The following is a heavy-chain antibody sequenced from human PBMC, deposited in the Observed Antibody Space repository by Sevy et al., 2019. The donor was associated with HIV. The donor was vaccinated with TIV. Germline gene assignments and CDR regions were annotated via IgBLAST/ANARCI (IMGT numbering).Heavy chain of an antibody. CDR3: ARSRVITGTFDY. J-gene: IGHJ4*02. CDR1: GGSISSYY. V-gene: IGHV4-59*01. CDR2: IYYSGST. Sequence: SETLSLTCTVSGGSISSYYWSWIRQPPGKGLEWIGYIYYSGSTNYNPSLKSRVTISVDTSKNEFSLKLSSVTAADTAVYYCARSRVITGTFDYWGQGTLVTVSS. D-gene: IGHD1-20*01.